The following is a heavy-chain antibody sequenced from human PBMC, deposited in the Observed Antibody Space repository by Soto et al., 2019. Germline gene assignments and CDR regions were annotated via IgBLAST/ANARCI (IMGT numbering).Heavy chain of an antibody. Sequence: ASVKVSCKASGYTFTSYAMHWVRQAPGQRLEWMGWINAGSGNTKYSQKFQGRVTITRDTSASTAYMELSSLRSEDTAVYYCARDGKQLAPSYYFDYWGQGTLVTVSS. CDR3: ARDGKQLAPSYYFDY. CDR1: GYTFTSYA. J-gene: IGHJ4*02. D-gene: IGHD6-13*01. V-gene: IGHV1-3*01. CDR2: INAGSGNT.